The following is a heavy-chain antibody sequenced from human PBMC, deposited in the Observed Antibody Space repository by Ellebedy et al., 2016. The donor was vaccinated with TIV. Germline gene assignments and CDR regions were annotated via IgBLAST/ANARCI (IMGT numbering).Heavy chain of an antibody. D-gene: IGHD3-22*01. CDR2: IYYSGST. CDR1: GGSISSSDHY. J-gene: IGHJ6*02. V-gene: IGHV4-39*01. CDR3: ARQDSRKYDYYGMDV. Sequence: MPSETLSLTCTVSGGSISSSDHYWGWIRQPPVKGLEWIGSIYYSGSTYYKPSLKSRVTISVDTSKNKFSLKLSSVTAADTAVYYCARQDSRKYDYYGMDVWGQGTTVTVSS.